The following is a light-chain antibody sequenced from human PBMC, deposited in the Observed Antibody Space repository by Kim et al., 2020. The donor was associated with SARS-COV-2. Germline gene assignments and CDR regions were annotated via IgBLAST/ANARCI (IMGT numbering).Light chain of an antibody. CDR2: GAY. Sequence: ACGGKKVTITGRASQEIRNYLAWFQQKPGKAPKSLSYGAYALQSGVPSKFSDSRSGTDFTLTISSLQPEDFASYYCQQYRSYPLTFGGGTKVDIK. CDR1: QEIRNY. CDR3: QQYRSYPLT. V-gene: IGKV1-16*02. J-gene: IGKJ4*01.